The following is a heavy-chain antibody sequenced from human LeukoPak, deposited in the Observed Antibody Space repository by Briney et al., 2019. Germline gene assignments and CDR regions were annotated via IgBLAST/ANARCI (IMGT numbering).Heavy chain of an antibody. D-gene: IGHD2-15*01. V-gene: IGHV3-48*01. Sequence: PGGSLRLSCAASGFTFSSYSMNWVRQAPGKGLEWVSYISSSSSTIYYADSVKGRFTISRDNAKNSLYLQMNSLRAEDTAVYYCARQGCTDLGYCSGGSCYSVGCWFDPWGKGTTVTVSS. CDR2: ISSSSSTI. J-gene: IGHJ6*04. CDR3: ARQGCTDLGYCSGGSCYSVGCWFDP. CDR1: GFTFSSYS.